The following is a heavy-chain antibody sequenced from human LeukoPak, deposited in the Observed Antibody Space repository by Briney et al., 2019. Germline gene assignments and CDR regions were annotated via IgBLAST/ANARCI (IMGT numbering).Heavy chain of an antibody. CDR2: VSYDGRKT. Sequence: GGSLRLSCAASGFTFSTYDMPWVRQAAGTGLEWVAVVSYDGRKTSYAASVKGRFTISRDNSKNTVSLQMDSLRVEDTALFYCAKSMGRRVEEISSFDIWGQGTLVTVSS. V-gene: IGHV3-30*18. CDR1: GFTFSTYD. CDR3: AKSMGRRVEEISSFDI. D-gene: IGHD2/OR15-2a*01. J-gene: IGHJ4*02.